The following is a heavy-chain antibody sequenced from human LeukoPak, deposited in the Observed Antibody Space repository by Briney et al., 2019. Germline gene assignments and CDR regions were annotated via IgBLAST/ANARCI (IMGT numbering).Heavy chain of an antibody. CDR2: ISYDGSNK. V-gene: IGHV3-30*18. Sequence: GGSLRLSCAASGFTFSSYGMHWVRQAPGKGLEWVAVISYDGSNKYYADSVKGRFTISRDNSTNTLYLQMNSLRAEDTAVYYCAKVSGYCSGGSCPDYWGQGTLVTVSS. CDR1: GFTFSSYG. J-gene: IGHJ4*02. CDR3: AKVSGYCSGGSCPDY. D-gene: IGHD2-15*01.